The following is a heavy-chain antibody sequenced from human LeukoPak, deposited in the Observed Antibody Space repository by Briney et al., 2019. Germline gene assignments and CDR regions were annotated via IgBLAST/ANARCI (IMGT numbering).Heavy chain of an antibody. CDR1: GFTFSSYW. Sequence: GGSLRLSCAASGFTFSSYWMSWVRQAPGKGLEWVAFIRYDGSNKYYADSVKGRFTISRDNSKNTLYLQMNSLRAEDTAVYYCAKDMVVAATRTNFDYWGQGTLVTVSS. V-gene: IGHV3-30*02. CDR3: AKDMVVAATRTNFDY. J-gene: IGHJ4*02. CDR2: IRYDGSNK. D-gene: IGHD2-15*01.